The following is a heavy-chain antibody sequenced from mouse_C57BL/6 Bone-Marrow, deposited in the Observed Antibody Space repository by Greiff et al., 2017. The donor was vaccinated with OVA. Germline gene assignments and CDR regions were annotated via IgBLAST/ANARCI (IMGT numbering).Heavy chain of an antibody. CDR1: DSAVFPIAY. CDR3: ARRSYGSSPYYFDY. J-gene: IGHJ2*01. D-gene: IGHD1-1*01. CDR2: ILPSIGRT. Sequence: QVQLQQSGSELRSPGSSVKLSCKDFDSAVFPIAYMSWVRQKPGHGFEWIGGILPSIGRTIYGEKFEDKATLDADTLSTTAYLELNSLTSEDSAIYYCARRSYGSSPYYFDYWGQGTTLTVSS. V-gene: IGHV15-2*01.